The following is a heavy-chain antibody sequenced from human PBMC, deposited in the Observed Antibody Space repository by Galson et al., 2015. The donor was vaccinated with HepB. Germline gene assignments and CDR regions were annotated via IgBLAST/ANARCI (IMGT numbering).Heavy chain of an antibody. V-gene: IGHV3-30-3*01. Sequence: SLRLSCAASGFTFSSYAMHWVRQAPGKGLEWVAVISYDGSNKYYADSVKGRFTISRDNSKNTLYLQMNSLRAEDTAVYYCARSRHPYSSGWYLHDWGQGTLVTVSS. CDR1: GFTFSSYA. CDR2: ISYDGSNK. CDR3: ARSRHPYSSGWYLHD. J-gene: IGHJ4*02. D-gene: IGHD6-19*01.